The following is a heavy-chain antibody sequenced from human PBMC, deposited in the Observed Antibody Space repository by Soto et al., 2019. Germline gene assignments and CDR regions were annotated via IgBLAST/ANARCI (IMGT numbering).Heavy chain of an antibody. D-gene: IGHD6-13*01. J-gene: IGHJ6*02. V-gene: IGHV1-69*01. Sequence: QVQLVQSGAEVKKPGSSVKVSCKASGGTFSSYAISWVRQAPGQGLEWMGGIIPIFGTANYAQKFQGRVTITTDESTSTASMGLSSLRSEDTAVYYCAIGAIAAAGTDYYYYGMDVWGQGTTVTVSS. CDR3: AIGAIAAAGTDYYYYGMDV. CDR1: GGTFSSYA. CDR2: IIPIFGTA.